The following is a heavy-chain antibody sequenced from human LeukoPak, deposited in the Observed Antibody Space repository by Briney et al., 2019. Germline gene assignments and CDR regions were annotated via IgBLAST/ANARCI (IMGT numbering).Heavy chain of an antibody. D-gene: IGHD6-6*01. CDR2: IHYDGNNK. J-gene: IGHJ4*02. V-gene: IGHV3-30*02. Sequence: GGSLRLSCAASGFSFSSSAMHWVRQAPGKGLDWVAFIHYDGNNKYYADSVKGRFTISRDNAKNSLYLQMDSLRVEDMAVYYCARGGAARPDYWGQGTLVTVSS. CDR1: GFSFSSSA. CDR3: ARGGAARPDY.